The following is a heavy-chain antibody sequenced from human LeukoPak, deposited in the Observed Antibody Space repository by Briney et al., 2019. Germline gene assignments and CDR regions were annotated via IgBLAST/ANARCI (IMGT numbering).Heavy chain of an antibody. CDR1: GFTFSSYW. D-gene: IGHD5-18*01. V-gene: IGHV3-74*01. CDR2: INSDGSST. CDR3: ASWGTAMGSGFDY. Sequence: GGSLRLSCAASGFTFSSYWMHWVRQAPGKGLAWVSRINSDGSSTSYADSVKGRFTISRDNAKNTLYLQMNSLRAEDTAVYYCASWGTAMGSGFDYWGQGTLVTVSS. J-gene: IGHJ4*02.